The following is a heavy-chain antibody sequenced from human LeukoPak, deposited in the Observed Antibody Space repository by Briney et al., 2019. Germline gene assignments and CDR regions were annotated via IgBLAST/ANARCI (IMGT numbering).Heavy chain of an antibody. D-gene: IGHD6-6*01. V-gene: IGHV3-48*03. CDR1: GFTFSSYE. J-gene: IGHJ4*02. Sequence: PGGSLRLSCAASGFTFSSYEMNWVRQAPGKGLEWVSYIRSSGSTIKYADSVKGRFTISRDNAKNSLFLQINSLRAEDTAVYYCARDSGVAGRPDYSDHWGQGTLVTVSS. CDR3: ARDSGVAGRPDYSDH. CDR2: IRSSGSTI.